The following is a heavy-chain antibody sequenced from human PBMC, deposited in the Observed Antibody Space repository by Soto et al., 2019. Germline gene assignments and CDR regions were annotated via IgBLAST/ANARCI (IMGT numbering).Heavy chain of an antibody. CDR3: ASPGTTGVAFDI. Sequence: SVKVSCKASGGTFSSYAISWVRQAPGQGLEWMGGIIPIFGTANYAQKFQGRVTITADESTSTAYMELSSLRSEDTAVYYCASPGTTGVAFDIWGQGTMVTVS. V-gene: IGHV1-69*13. J-gene: IGHJ3*02. CDR2: IIPIFGTA. CDR1: GGTFSSYA. D-gene: IGHD2-2*01.